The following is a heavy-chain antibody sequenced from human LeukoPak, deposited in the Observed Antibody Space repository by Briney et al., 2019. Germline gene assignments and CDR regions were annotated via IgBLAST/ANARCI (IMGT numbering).Heavy chain of an antibody. CDR1: RFTFSSYA. V-gene: IGHV3-23*01. Sequence: GGSLRLSCAASRFTFSSYAMSWVRQAPGKGLESVSSIPRNGGCTYYADSVKGRFTISRDNSKNTLYLQMNSLRAEDTAVYYCAKDGRYYYYYMDVWGKGTTVTISS. J-gene: IGHJ6*03. CDR2: IPRNGGCT. CDR3: AKDGRYYYYYMDV. D-gene: IGHD1-26*01.